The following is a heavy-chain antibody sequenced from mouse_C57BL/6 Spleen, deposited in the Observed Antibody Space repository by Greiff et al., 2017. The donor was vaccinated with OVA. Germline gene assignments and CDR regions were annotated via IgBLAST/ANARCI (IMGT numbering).Heavy chain of an antibody. D-gene: IGHD1-1*01. CDR1: GYTFTSYL. J-gene: IGHJ2*01. CDR3: ARWYYGSSFDY. Sequence: QVQLQQPGAELVKPGASVKLSCKASGYTFTSYLMQWVKQRPGQGLEWIGEIDPSDSYTNYNQKFKGKATLTVDTSSSTAYMQLSSLTSEDSAVYYCARWYYGSSFDYWGQGTTLTVSS. V-gene: IGHV1-50*01. CDR2: IDPSDSYT.